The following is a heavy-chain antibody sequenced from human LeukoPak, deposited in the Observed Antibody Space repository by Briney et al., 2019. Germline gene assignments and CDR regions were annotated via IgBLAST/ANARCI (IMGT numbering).Heavy chain of an antibody. V-gene: IGHV4-61*02. J-gene: IGHJ4*02. Sequence: SETLSLTCTVSGGSISTDSYYWSWIRQPAGKGLEWIGRIYASGSTNYNPSLKSRVTISVDTSKNQFSLKLNSVTAADTAIYHCARQCSDGSCYFDYWGQGTLVTVSS. CDR2: IYASGST. CDR3: ARQCSDGSCYFDY. D-gene: IGHD2-15*01. CDR1: GGSISTDSYY.